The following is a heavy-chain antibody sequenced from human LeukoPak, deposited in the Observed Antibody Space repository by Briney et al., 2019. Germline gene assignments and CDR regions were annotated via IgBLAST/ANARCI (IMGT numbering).Heavy chain of an antibody. CDR1: GGSISSYY. D-gene: IGHD4-17*01. CDR3: ATLYGDLRFDY. V-gene: IGHV4-4*07. J-gene: IGHJ4*02. Sequence: SETLSLTCTVSGGSISSYYWSWIRQPAGKGLEWIGRIYTIGSTNYNPSLKSRVTMSVDTSKNQFSLKLSSVTSADTAVYYCATLYGDLRFDYWGQGTLVTVSS. CDR2: IYTIGST.